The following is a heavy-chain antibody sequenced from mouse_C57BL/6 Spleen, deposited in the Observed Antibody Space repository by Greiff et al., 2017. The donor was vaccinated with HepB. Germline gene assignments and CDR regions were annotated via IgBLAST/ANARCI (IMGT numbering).Heavy chain of an antibody. V-gene: IGHV1-53*01. CDR1: GYTFTSYW. D-gene: IGHD1-1*01. CDR3: ARGCHYYGSSYDY. Sequence: QVQLQQPGTELVKPGASVKLSCKASGYTFTSYWMPWVQQRPGQGLEWIGNINPSNGGTNYNEKFKSKATLTVDKSSSTAYMQLSSLTSEDSAVYYCARGCHYYGSSYDYWGQGTTLTVSS. CDR2: INPSNGGT. J-gene: IGHJ2*01.